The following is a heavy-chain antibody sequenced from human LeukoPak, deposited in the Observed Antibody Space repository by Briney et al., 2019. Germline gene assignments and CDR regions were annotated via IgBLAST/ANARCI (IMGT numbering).Heavy chain of an antibody. CDR2: IYHSGST. J-gene: IGHJ6*03. Sequence: PSETLSLTCAVSGYSISSGYYWGWIRQPPGKGLEWIRSIYHSGSTYYNPSLKSRVTISVDTSKNQFSLKLSSVTAADTAVYYCARDLYGDYGVHYYYYMDVWGKGTTVTVSS. D-gene: IGHD4-17*01. CDR1: GYSISSGYY. CDR3: ARDLYGDYGVHYYYYMDV. V-gene: IGHV4-38-2*02.